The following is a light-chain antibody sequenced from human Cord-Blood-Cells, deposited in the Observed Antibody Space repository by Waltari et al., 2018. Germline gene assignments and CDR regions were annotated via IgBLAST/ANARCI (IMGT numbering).Light chain of an antibody. CDR2: GAS. CDR3: QQYGSSPPT. V-gene: IGKV3-20*01. J-gene: IGKJ1*01. Sequence: DIVLPPPPGTLSLSPGERASLSCRASQRVSSSYLAWYQQKPGQAPRLLIYGASSRATGIPDRFSGSGSGTDFTLTISRLEPEDFAVYYCQQYGSSPPTFGQGTKVEIK. CDR1: QRVSSSY.